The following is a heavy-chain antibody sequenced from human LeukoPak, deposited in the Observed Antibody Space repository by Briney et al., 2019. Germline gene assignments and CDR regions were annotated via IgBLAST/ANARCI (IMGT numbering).Heavy chain of an antibody. CDR3: ARAYDIDY. CDR1: GFPFSSYW. D-gene: IGHD3-22*01. V-gene: IGHV3-7*01. Sequence: GGSLRLSCVASGFPFSSYWMTWVRQAPGKGLEWVANIKQDGSKKSYVDSVKGRFTISRDNAKNTVYLQINSLRAEDTAVYYCARAYDIDYWGQGTLVTVSS. CDR2: IKQDGSKK. J-gene: IGHJ4*02.